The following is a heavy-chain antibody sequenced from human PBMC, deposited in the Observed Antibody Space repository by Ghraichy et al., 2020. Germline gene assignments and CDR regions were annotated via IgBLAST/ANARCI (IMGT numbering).Heavy chain of an antibody. CDR3: AREYYYDSSGARDYGMDV. CDR1: GGSISSGGYY. CDR2: IYYSGST. Sequence: SETLSLTCTVSGGSISSGGYYWSWIRQHPGKGLEWIGYIYYSGSTYYNPSLKSRVTISVDTSKNQFSLKLSSVTAADTAVYYCAREYYYDSSGARDYGMDVWGQGTTVTVSS. J-gene: IGHJ6*02. D-gene: IGHD3-22*01. V-gene: IGHV4-31*03.